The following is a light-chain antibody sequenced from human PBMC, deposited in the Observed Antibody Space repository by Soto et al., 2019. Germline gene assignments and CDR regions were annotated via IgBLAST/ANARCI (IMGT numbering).Light chain of an antibody. Sequence: QSALTQPPSVSGSPGQSVTISCTGTSSDVGTYNRVSWFQQPPGTAPKLMIYEVTNRPSGVPDRFSGSKSGNTASLTISGLQAEVEADYYCSSFTTNSTLVFGGGTKLTVL. V-gene: IGLV2-18*02. CDR3: SSFTTNSTLV. J-gene: IGLJ2*01. CDR1: SSDVGTYNR. CDR2: EVT.